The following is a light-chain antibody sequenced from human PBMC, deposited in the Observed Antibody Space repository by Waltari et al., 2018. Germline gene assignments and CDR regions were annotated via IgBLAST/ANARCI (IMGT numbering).Light chain of an antibody. CDR1: SAPLGRNT. Sequence: SVLTQPPPPSRPPGHRVTLSPSRRSAPLGRNTVPWYQQLPGTAPKLLIYSNNQRPSGVPDRFSGSKSGTSASLAISGLQSEDEADYYCAAWDDSLNGLYVFGTGTKVTVL. CDR2: SNN. CDR3: AAWDDSLNGLYV. J-gene: IGLJ1*01. V-gene: IGLV1-44*01.